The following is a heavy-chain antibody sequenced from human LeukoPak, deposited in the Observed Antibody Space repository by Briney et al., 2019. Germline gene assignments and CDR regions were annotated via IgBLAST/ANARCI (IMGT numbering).Heavy chain of an antibody. CDR1: GFSFSSYS. J-gene: IGHJ6*02. Sequence: PGGSLRLSCAASGFSFSSYSMDWVRQAPGKGLEWISFITSTSSTIYYADSVKGRFTLSRDNFKNTVYLQMNSLRAEDTAVFYCARGSAYYYYVMDVWGQGTTVTVSS. CDR2: ITSTSSTI. CDR3: ARGSAYYYYVMDV. V-gene: IGHV3-48*01.